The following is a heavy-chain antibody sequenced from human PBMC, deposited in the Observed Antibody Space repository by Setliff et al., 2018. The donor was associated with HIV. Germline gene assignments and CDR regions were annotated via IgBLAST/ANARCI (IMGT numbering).Heavy chain of an antibody. CDR2: IYSGGKT. CDR3: AREIRTVYTGGHYFYGIDV. CDR1: GFSVSSNF. V-gene: IGHV3-66*01. J-gene: IGHJ6*02. Sequence: QPGGSLRLSCAASGFSVSSNFMSWVRQAPGKGLEWVSVIYSGGKTYYADSVKGRFTISRENARNSLYLQMNSLRVGDTAVYYCAREIRTVYTGGHYFYGIDVWGQGTAVTVSS. D-gene: IGHD3-10*01.